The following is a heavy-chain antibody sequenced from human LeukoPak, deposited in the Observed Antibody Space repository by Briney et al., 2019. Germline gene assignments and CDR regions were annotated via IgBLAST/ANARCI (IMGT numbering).Heavy chain of an antibody. CDR2: IDQSGRT. Sequence: SETLSLTCAVSDGSISTVSWSWIRQPQGKGLQWIGYIDQSGRTYYNPSLKSRVTMSPDRSKSQFSLNLNSVTAADTAVYFCSRGGYSWYDDWGQGILVTVSS. J-gene: IGHJ5*02. CDR3: SRGGYSWYDD. CDR1: DGSISTVS. V-gene: IGHV4-30-2*01.